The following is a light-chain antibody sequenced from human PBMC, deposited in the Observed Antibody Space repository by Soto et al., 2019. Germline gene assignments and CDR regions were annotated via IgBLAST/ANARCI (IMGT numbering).Light chain of an antibody. CDR3: QQYRSSLT. J-gene: IGKJ4*01. CDR2: GAS. V-gene: IGKV3-20*01. Sequence: EIVLTQSPGTLSSSPGERATLSCRASQSVSSSYLAWYQQKPGQAPRLLIYGASSRATSIPDRFSGRGSETDFTLTISRLEPEDFAVYYCQQYRSSLTFGGGTKVDIK. CDR1: QSVSSSY.